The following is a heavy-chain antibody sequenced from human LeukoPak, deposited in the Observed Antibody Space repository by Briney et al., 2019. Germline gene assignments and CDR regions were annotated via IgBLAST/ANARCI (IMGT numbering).Heavy chain of an antibody. V-gene: IGHV4-4*07. D-gene: IGHD7-27*01. Sequence: SETLSLTCTVSGGSISSYYWSWIRQPAGKGLEWIGRIYTSGSTNYHPSLKSRVTMSVDTSKNQFSLKLSSVTAADTAVYYCASSRRMNWGYYFDYWGQGTLVTVSS. CDR3: ASSRRMNWGYYFDY. CDR2: IYTSGST. CDR1: GGSISSYY. J-gene: IGHJ4*02.